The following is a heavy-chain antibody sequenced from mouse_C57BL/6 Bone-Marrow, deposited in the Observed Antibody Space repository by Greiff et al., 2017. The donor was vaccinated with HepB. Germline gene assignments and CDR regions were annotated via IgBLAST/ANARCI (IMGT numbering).Heavy chain of an antibody. CDR1: GFTFSDYY. Sequence: DVQLVESGGGLVQPGGSLKLSCAASGFTFSDYYMYWVRQTPEKRLEWVAYISNGGGSTYYPDTVKGRFTISRDNAKNTLYLQMSRLKSEDTAMYYCARPYSDYGFFGYWGKGTTLTVSS. J-gene: IGHJ2*01. CDR2: ISNGGGST. D-gene: IGHD2-13*01. V-gene: IGHV5-12*01. CDR3: ARPYSDYGFFGY.